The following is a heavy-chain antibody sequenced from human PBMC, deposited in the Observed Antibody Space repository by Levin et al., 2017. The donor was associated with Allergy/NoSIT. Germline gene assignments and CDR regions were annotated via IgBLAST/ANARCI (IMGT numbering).Heavy chain of an antibody. D-gene: IGHD5-12*01. CDR2: ISASGSPT. Sequence: GGSLRLSCSVSGLTFEIYGMNWVRQAPGKRLEWVSHISASGSPTYYADPVRGRFTISRDNAKQSLYLQMTSLRVEDTAVYYCARGLFDFWGQGALVTVSS. CDR3: ARGLFDF. V-gene: IGHV3-48*04. CDR1: GLTFEIYG. J-gene: IGHJ4*02.